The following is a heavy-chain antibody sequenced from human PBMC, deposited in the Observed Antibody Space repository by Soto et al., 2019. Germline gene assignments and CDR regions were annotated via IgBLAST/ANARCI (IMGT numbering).Heavy chain of an antibody. V-gene: IGHV4-39*01. Sequence: LETLPHTCTVSGGSSSSGDYCWSWIRKPPGKGLEWIGSIYYRGNAYYNPSLQTRVTISLDKSKSQFSLKLNSVTAADSAVYFCARLEGLATISYYFDFWGPGALLTVSS. J-gene: IGHJ4*02. D-gene: IGHD3-9*01. CDR2: IYYRGNA. CDR3: ARLEGLATISYYFDF. CDR1: GGSSSSGDYC.